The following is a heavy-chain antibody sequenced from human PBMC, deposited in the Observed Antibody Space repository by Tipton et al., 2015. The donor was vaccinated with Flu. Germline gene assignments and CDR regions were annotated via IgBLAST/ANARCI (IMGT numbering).Heavy chain of an antibody. CDR2: TYTSGST. J-gene: IGHJ4*02. CDR1: GGSISSYY. V-gene: IGHV4-4*07. D-gene: IGHD3-10*01. CDR3: ARGSGSGTYLIFLY. Sequence: TLSLTCTVSGGSISSYYWPWIRQPAGNGLEWIGRTYTSGSTKYNPSLKRRVTMSVDTSKNHFPLKLSSVTAADPAVYYCARGSGSGTYLIFLYWGQGTRVTVSS.